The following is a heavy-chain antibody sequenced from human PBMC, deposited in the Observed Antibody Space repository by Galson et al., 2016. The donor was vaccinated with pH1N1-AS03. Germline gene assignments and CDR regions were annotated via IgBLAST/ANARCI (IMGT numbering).Heavy chain of an antibody. J-gene: IGHJ4*02. D-gene: IGHD3-10*01. Sequence: ETLSLTCSVSGASISSRSYHWVWIRQPPGKGLEWIGIVDYNVGTYYNPSLKGRVTIPADTSNNRFSLKLTSVTSADTAIYYCATDMAGEGGRGYWGPGTLVTVSS. CDR2: VDYNVGT. CDR1: GASISSRSYH. V-gene: IGHV4-39*02. CDR3: ATDMAGEGGRGY.